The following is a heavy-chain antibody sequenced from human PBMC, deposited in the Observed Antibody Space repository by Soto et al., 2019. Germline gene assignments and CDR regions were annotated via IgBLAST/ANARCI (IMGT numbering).Heavy chain of an antibody. Sequence: GGSLRLSCAASGFTFSSYDMHWVRQATGKGLERVSAIGTAGDPYYPGSVKGRFTISRENAKNSLYLQMNSLRAGDTAVYYCARAPEGAYGGNSWYFDLWGRGSLVTVSS. CDR3: ARAPEGAYGGNSWYFDL. D-gene: IGHD4-17*01. CDR2: IGTAGDP. V-gene: IGHV3-13*05. CDR1: GFTFSSYD. J-gene: IGHJ2*01.